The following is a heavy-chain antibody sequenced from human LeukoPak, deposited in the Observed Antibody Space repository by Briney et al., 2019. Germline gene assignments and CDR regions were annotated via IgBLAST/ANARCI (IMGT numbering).Heavy chain of an antibody. Sequence: SVKVSCKASGGTFSSYAISWVRQAPGQGLEWMGGIIPIFGTANYAQKFQGRVTITADESTSTAYMELSSLRSEDTAVYYCARGQGCSGGSCYHNYYGMDVWGQGTTVTVSS. CDR1: GGTFSSYA. D-gene: IGHD2-15*01. J-gene: IGHJ6*02. CDR2: IIPIFGTA. V-gene: IGHV1-69*01. CDR3: ARGQGCSGGSCYHNYYGMDV.